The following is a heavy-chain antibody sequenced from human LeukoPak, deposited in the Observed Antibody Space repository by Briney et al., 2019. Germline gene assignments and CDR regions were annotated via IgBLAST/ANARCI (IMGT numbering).Heavy chain of an antibody. CDR2: MNPNSGNT. CDR1: GHTFTSYD. D-gene: IGHD3-10*01. Sequence: ASVKVSCKASGHTFTSYDINWVRQATGQGLEWMGWMNPNSGNTGYAQKFQGRVTMTRNTSISTAYMELSSLRSEDTVVYYCARKFYGSGSYFLDYWGQGTLVTVSS. J-gene: IGHJ4*02. CDR3: ARKFYGSGSYFLDY. V-gene: IGHV1-8*01.